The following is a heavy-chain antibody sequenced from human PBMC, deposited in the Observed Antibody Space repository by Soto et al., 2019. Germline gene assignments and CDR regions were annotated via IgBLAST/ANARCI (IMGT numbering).Heavy chain of an antibody. V-gene: IGHV4-34*01. CDR1: DGSSNNYY. CDR3: ARGGLIRGVLYY. J-gene: IGHJ4*02. D-gene: IGHD3-10*01. CDR2: INHSGST. Sequence: QVQLQQWGAGLLKPSETLSLTCAVYDGSSNNYYWSWIRQPPGKGLEWIGEINHSGSTNYNASLTSRVTLSEDTSKKQFSLELRFVTAADTAVYYCARGGLIRGVLYYWGQGTLVTVSS.